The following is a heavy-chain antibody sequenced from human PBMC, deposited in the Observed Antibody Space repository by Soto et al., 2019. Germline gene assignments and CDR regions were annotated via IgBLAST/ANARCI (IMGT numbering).Heavy chain of an antibody. CDR3: ATARYDSSQVGFQH. D-gene: IGHD3-22*01. CDR2: ITVNGDGT. J-gene: IGHJ1*01. V-gene: IGHV3-21*01. Sequence: PGGSLRLSCAASGFTFSSYAMNWVRQAPGKGLEYVSSITVNGDGTYYADSVKGRFTISRDNAKNSLYLQMNSLRAEDTAVYYCATARYDSSQVGFQHWGQGTLVTISS. CDR1: GFTFSSYA.